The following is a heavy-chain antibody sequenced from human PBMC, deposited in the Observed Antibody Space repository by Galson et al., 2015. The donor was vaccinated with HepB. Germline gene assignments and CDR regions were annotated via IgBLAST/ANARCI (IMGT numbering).Heavy chain of an antibody. CDR2: IDSSDSYT. V-gene: IGHV5-10-1*01. J-gene: IGHJ6*02. CDR3: ARHQGPPAVDYYGMDV. D-gene: IGHD2-2*01. CDR1: GYSFTSYW. Sequence: QSGAEVKKPGESLTISCKGSGYSFTSYWISWVRQMPGKGLEWMGRIDSSDSYTNYSPSFQGHVTISADKSISTAYLQWSSLKASDTAMYYCARHQGPPAVDYYGMDVWGQGTTVTVSS.